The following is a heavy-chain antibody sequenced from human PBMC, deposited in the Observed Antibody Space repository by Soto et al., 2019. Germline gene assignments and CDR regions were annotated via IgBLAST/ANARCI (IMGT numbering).Heavy chain of an antibody. V-gene: IGHV4-31*03. CDR1: GGSISSGGYY. J-gene: IGHJ4*02. CDR2: IYYSGST. D-gene: IGHD4-17*01. CDR3: ARRGHDYGDLFDY. Sequence: SETLSLTCTVSGGSISSGGYYWSWIRQHPGKGLEWIGYIYYSGSTYYNPSLKSRVTISVDTSKNQFSLDLSSVTAADTAVYYCARRGHDYGDLFDYWGQGTLVTVSS.